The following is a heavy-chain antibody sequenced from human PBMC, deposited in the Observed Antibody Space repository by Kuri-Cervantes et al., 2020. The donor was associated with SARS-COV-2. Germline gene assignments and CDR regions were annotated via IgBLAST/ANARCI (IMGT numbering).Heavy chain of an antibody. J-gene: IGHJ4*02. D-gene: IGHD5-12*01. CDR2: IYYIGST. V-gene: IGHV4-39*07. Sequence: SETLSLTCTVSGGSISSSSYYWGWIRQPPGKGLEWIGSIYYIGSTYYNPSLKSRVTISVDTSKNQFSLKLSSVTAADTAVYYCALRIVATIGFDYWGQGTLVTVSS. CDR1: GGSISSSSYY. CDR3: ALRIVATIGFDY.